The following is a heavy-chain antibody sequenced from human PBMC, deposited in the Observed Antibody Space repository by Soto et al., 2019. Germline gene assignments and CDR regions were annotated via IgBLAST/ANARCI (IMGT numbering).Heavy chain of an antibody. CDR3: AKDRDRDSYDSSGYYDGVDI. Sequence: GGSLRLSCAASGFTFSSYAMSWVRQAPGKGLERVSAISGRGGSTYYADSVKGRFTISRDNSKNTMYLQMNSLRAEDTAVYYCAKDRDRDSYDSSGYYDGVDIWGQGTMVTVS. J-gene: IGHJ3*02. V-gene: IGHV3-23*01. D-gene: IGHD3-22*01. CDR2: ISGRGGST. CDR1: GFTFSSYA.